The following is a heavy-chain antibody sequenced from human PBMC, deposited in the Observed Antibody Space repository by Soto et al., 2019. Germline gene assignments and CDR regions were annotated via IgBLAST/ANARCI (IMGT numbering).Heavy chain of an antibody. CDR2: ISWNSGSI. CDR3: AKGLGELSLLGGLDI. D-gene: IGHD3-16*02. V-gene: IGHV3-9*01. Sequence: GGSLRLSCAASGFSFDDYAMHCVRQAPGKGLEWVSGISWNSGSIGYADSVKGRFTISRDNAKNSLYLQMNSLRAEDTALYYCAKGLGELSLLGGLDIWGQGTMVTVSS. CDR1: GFSFDDYA. J-gene: IGHJ3*02.